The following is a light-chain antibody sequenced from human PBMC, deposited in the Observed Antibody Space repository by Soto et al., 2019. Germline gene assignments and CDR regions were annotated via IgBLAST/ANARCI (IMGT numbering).Light chain of an antibody. CDR1: QHISIY. CDR2: AAS. V-gene: IGKV1-39*01. CDR3: QHGYGTPSN. Sequence: DIQMTQSPSSLSASVGDRVTITCRASQHISIYLNWYQQKPGEVPKLLIYAASTLHSGVPSRFTGSGSETDFTLTIRSLQPEDFATYYCQHGYGTPSNFGQGTKVDI. J-gene: IGKJ1*01.